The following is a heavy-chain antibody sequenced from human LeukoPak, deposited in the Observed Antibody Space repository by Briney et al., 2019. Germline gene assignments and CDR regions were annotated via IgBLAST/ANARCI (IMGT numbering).Heavy chain of an antibody. CDR2: IYHSGST. Sequence: SETLSLTCTVSGYSISSGFFWGWIRQPPGKGLEWIGSIYHSGSTYYNPSLKSRVTISVDTSKNQFSLKLRSVTAADTAAYYCARDVDYWGQGTLVTVSS. V-gene: IGHV4-38-2*02. J-gene: IGHJ4*02. CDR1: GYSISSGFF. CDR3: ARDVDY.